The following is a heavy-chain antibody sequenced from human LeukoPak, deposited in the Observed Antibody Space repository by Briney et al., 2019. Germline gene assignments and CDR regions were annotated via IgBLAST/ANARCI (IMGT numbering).Heavy chain of an antibody. D-gene: IGHD6-19*01. J-gene: IGHJ4*02. V-gene: IGHV1-46*01. Sequence: ASVKVSCKASGYTFTSYYMHWVRQAPGQGLEWMGIINPSGGSTSYAQKFQGRVTITADKSTSTAYMELSSLRSEDTAVYYCARGDIAVAGTHFDYWGQGTLVTVSS. CDR1: GYTFTSYY. CDR3: ARGDIAVAGTHFDY. CDR2: INPSGGST.